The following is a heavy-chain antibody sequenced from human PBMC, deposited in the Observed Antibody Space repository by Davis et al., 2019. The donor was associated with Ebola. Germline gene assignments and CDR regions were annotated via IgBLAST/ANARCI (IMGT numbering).Heavy chain of an antibody. V-gene: IGHV1-3*01. J-gene: IGHJ4*02. CDR3: ARVPYGDSYFDY. D-gene: IGHD4-17*01. Sequence: KFQGRVTITRDTSASTAYMELSSLRSEDTAVYYCARVPYGDSYFDYWGQGTLVTVSS.